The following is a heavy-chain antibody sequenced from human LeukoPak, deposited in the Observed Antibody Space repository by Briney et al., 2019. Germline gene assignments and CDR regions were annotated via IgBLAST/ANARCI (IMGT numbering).Heavy chain of an antibody. CDR2: IYYSGTT. V-gene: IGHV4-39*01. CDR3: AKHYMGSSYDHGLDC. Sequence: SETLSLTCTVSGGSISSDNYYWGWIRQPPGNGLEWIGSIYYSGTTYYNPSLKSRVTISVGTSKNQFSLKLCSVTAADTALYYCAKHYMGSSYDHGLDCWGQGTLVTVSS. J-gene: IGHJ4*02. D-gene: IGHD3-10*01. CDR1: GGSISSDNYY.